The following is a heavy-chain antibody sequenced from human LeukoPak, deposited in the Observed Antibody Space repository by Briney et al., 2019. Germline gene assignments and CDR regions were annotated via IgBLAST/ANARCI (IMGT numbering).Heavy chain of an antibody. CDR1: GYTFTSYA. J-gene: IGHJ4*02. CDR3: AREEIAVVYYFDY. V-gene: IGHV1-3*04. CDR2: INIGNGDT. D-gene: IGHD2-15*01. Sequence: GASVKLSCKASGYTFTSYAIHLVRQASGQSLEWMGWINIGNGDTKYSQKFQGRVTITRDTSASTAYMELSSLRSEDKAVYHCAREEIAVVYYFDYWGQGNLVTVSP.